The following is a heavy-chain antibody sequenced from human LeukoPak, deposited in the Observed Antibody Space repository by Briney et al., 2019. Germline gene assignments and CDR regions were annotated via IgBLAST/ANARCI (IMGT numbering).Heavy chain of an antibody. V-gene: IGHV3-30*02. CDR1: GFTFSSYG. CDR2: IRYDGSNK. J-gene: IGHJ4*02. D-gene: IGHD7-27*01. CDR3: AKAILAPWGFDY. Sequence: GGSLRLSCAASGFTFSSYGMHWVRQAPGKGLEWVAFIRYDGSNKYYADSVKGRFTISRDNSKNTLYLQMNSLRAEDTAVYYCAKAILAPWGFDYWGQGTLVTVSS.